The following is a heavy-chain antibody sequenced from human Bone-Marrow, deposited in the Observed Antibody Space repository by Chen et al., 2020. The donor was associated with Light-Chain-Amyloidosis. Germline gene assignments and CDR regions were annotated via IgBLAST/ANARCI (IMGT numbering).Heavy chain of an antibody. CDR1: GGSISSYY. V-gene: IGHV4-59*08. CDR3: ARLYTVTTGNWFDP. CDR2: VYYSGTN. J-gene: IGHJ5*02. D-gene: IGHD4-17*01. Sequence: QVQLQESGPGLVKPSETLSLTCTVSGGSISSYYWSWIRQPPGKGLEWIGYVYYSGTNNYNPSLKSRVTVSLDTSKNHFSLKLSSVTAADTAVYYCARLYTVTTGNWFDPWGQGILVTVSS.